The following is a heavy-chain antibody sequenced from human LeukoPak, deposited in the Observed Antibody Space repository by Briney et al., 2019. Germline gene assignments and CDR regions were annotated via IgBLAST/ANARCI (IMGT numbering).Heavy chain of an antibody. CDR2: ISSSGSTI. CDR3: ARDQAELAAAAYYFDY. Sequence: GGSLRLSCAASGFTFSDYYVSGIRQAPGKGLEWVSYISSSGSTIYYADSVKGRFTISGDNAKNSLYLQMNSLRAEDTAVYYCARDQAELAAAAYYFDYWGQGTLVTVSS. D-gene: IGHD6-13*01. CDR1: GFTFSDYY. J-gene: IGHJ4*02. V-gene: IGHV3-11*01.